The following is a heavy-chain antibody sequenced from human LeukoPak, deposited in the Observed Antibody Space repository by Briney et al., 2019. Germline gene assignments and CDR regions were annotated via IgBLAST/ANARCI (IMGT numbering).Heavy chain of an antibody. CDR3: ASNPGYCSGGSCYTENWFDP. CDR1: GYSISSGYY. J-gene: IGHJ5*02. CDR2: IYYSGST. V-gene: IGHV4-61*01. D-gene: IGHD2-15*01. Sequence: SETLSLTCAVSGYSISSGYYWGWIRQPPGKGLEWIGYIYYSGSTNYNPSLKSRVTISVDTSKNQFSLKLSSVTAADTAVYYCASNPGYCSGGSCYTENWFDPWGQGTLVTVSS.